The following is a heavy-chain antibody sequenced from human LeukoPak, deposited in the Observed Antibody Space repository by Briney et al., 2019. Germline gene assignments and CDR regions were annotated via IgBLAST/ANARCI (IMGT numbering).Heavy chain of an antibody. CDR3: ARGAPGGSYYFDY. CDR2: IIPIFGTA. D-gene: IGHD4-23*01. Sequence: SVKVSCKASGGTFSSYAISWVRQAPGQGLEWMGGIIPIFGTANYAQKFQGRVTITADESTSTAYMEPSSLRSEDTAVYYCARGAPGGSYYFDYWGQGTLVTVSS. CDR1: GGTFSSYA. J-gene: IGHJ4*02. V-gene: IGHV1-69*13.